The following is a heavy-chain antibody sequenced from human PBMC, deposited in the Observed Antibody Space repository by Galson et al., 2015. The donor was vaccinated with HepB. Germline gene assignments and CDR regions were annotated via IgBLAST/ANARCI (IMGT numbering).Heavy chain of an antibody. CDR1: GFTFSDYY. Sequence: SLRLSCAASGFTFSDYYMSWIRQAPGKGLEWVSYISSSGSTKYYADSVKGRFTISRDNAKNSLYLQMNSLRAEDTAVYYCARGARGYCGYDHWGNDNFDIWGQGTMVTVSS. CDR2: ISSSGSTK. V-gene: IGHV3-11*01. J-gene: IGHJ3*02. D-gene: IGHD5-12*01. CDR3: ARGARGYCGYDHWGNDNFDI.